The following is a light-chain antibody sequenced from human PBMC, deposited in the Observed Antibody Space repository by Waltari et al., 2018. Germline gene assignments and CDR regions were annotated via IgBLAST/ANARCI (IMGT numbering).Light chain of an antibody. Sequence: QSALTQPPSASGSPGQSVTISCTGTRSDIGAYNYVSWYQQHPGKAPKFIMFEVPKRPSGVPNRFSGSKSGITASLTISGLQPEDEADYYCSSSAGSNYLVFGGGTKLTVL. V-gene: IGLV2-8*01. J-gene: IGLJ2*01. CDR3: SSSAGSNYLV. CDR1: RSDIGAYNY. CDR2: EVP.